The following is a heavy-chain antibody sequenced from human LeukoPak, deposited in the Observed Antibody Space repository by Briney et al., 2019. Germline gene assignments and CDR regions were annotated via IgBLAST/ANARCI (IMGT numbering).Heavy chain of an antibody. V-gene: IGHV3-30*02. Sequence: GGSLRLSCAASGFTFSSYGMHWVRQAPGKGLEWVAFMRYEGSNRKYADSVKGRLTISTDNSNNPLYLQINSLRVEDTAVYYCARDGADNSSYYFGSLWGQGTVVTVSS. D-gene: IGHD3-22*01. J-gene: IGHJ3*01. CDR3: ARDGADNSSYYFGSL. CDR2: MRYEGSNR. CDR1: GFTFSSYG.